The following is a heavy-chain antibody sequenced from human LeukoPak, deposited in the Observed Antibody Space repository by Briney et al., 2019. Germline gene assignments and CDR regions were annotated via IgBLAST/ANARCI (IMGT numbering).Heavy chain of an antibody. CDR1: GGSFSGYY. CDR3: ARGGFPMYYDILTGYRSDP. D-gene: IGHD3-9*01. Sequence: SSETLSLTCAVYGGSFSGYYWSWIRQPPGKGLEWIGEINHSGSTNYNPSLKSRVTISVDTSKNQFSLKLSSVTAADTAVYYCARGGFPMYYDILTGYRSDPWGQGTLVTVSS. J-gene: IGHJ5*02. V-gene: IGHV4-34*01. CDR2: INHSGST.